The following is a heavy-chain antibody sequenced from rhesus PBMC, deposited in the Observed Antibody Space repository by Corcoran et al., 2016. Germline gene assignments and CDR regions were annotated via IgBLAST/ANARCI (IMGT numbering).Heavy chain of an antibody. Sequence: EVQLVQSGAEVKKPGASVKISCTASGYTFTDYYLHWVRQAPGKGLEWMGRVDPEDGEAIHAQKFQDRVTSTEDTSTDTAYMELSSLRSEDTAVYYCATAVNEYSNRPYGLDSWGQGVVVTVSS. V-gene: IGHV1-111*02. CDR1: GYTFTDYY. CDR3: ATAVNEYSNRPYGLDS. D-gene: IGHD4-23*01. CDR2: VDPEDGEA. J-gene: IGHJ6*01.